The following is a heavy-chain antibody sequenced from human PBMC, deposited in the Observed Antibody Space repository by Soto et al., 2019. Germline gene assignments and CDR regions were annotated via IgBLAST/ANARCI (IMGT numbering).Heavy chain of an antibody. Sequence: VQLVQSGAEVKKPGSSVKVSCKASGGTFSSYAISWVRQAPGQGLEWMGGIIPIFGTANYAQKFQGRVTITADESTGKAYMELGRLGSEDTAVYYCAGRRGVVGAHRGYFDYWGQGTLVTVSS. CDR2: IIPIFGTA. V-gene: IGHV1-69*01. CDR1: GGTFSSYA. J-gene: IGHJ4*02. D-gene: IGHD2-15*01. CDR3: AGRRGVVGAHRGYFDY.